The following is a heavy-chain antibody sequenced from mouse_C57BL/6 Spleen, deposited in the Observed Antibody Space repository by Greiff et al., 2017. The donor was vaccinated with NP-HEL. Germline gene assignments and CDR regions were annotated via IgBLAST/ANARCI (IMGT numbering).Heavy chain of an antibody. CDR1: GYPFTDSY. J-gene: IGHJ2*01. D-gene: IGHD1-1*01. V-gene: IGHV1-76*01. CDR2: IYPGSGIP. CDR3: AREGITTVVAPFDY. Sequence: QVQLQQSGAELVRPGASVKLSCKASGYPFTDSYINWVKQRPGQGLEWMAGIYPGSGIPNYNKKFKGKATLTAEKSASTAYMQHSSLTSEDSAVYFCAREGITTVVAPFDYWGQGTTLTVSS.